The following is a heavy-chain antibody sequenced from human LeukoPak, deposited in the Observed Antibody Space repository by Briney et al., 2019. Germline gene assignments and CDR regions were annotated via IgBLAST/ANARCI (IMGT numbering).Heavy chain of an antibody. CDR3: AVSWNAYRWFDP. V-gene: IGHV4-61*02. J-gene: IGHJ5*02. Sequence: SETLSLTCTVSGVSIRSGSFYWTWIRQPAGKGLEYIGWVYSIGGTSYNPSLKSRVSISLDTSKNQFSLNLTSVTAADTAVYFCAVSWNAYRWFDPRGQGTLVTVSS. CDR1: GVSIRSGSFY. D-gene: IGHD1-1*01. CDR2: VYSIGGT.